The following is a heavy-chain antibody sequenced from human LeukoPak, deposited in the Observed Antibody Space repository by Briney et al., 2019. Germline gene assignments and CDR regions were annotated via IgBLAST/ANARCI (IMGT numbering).Heavy chain of an antibody. CDR3: ARASSSGDAFDI. CDR2: INPNSGDT. Sequence: ASVKVSCKASGYTFTGYYMHWVRQAPGQGLEWMGWINPNSGDTNYAQKFQGRVTMTRDTSISTAYMELSRLRSDDTAVYYCARASSSGDAFDIWGQGTMVTVSS. D-gene: IGHD6-6*01. V-gene: IGHV1-2*02. CDR1: GYTFTGYY. J-gene: IGHJ3*02.